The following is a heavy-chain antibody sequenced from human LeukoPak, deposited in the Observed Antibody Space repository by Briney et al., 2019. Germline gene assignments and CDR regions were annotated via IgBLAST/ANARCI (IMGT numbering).Heavy chain of an antibody. CDR3: ARDIQGYNYDY. J-gene: IGHJ4*02. V-gene: IGHV3-53*01. CDR1: GGSFSGYY. CDR2: IYSGGST. Sequence: ETLSLTCAVYGGSFSGYYWSWVRQAPGKGLEWVSVIYSGGSTYYADSVKGRFTISRDNSKNTLYLQMSSLRAEDTAVYYCARDIQGYNYDYWGQGTLVTVSS. D-gene: IGHD5-24*01.